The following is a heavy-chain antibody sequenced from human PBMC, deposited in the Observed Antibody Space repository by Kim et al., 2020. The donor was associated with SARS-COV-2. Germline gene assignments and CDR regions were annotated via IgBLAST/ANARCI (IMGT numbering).Heavy chain of an antibody. CDR2: IKQDGSEK. CDR1: EFTFSSYW. J-gene: IGHJ4*02. D-gene: IGHD3-10*01. CDR3: ARGRDFGAKPWLPRVLDY. Sequence: GGSLRLSCAVSEFTFSSYWMSWVRQAPGKGLEWVANIKQDGSEKYYVDSVKGRFTISRDNAKNSLYLQMNSLRAEDTAVYYCARGRDFGAKPWLPRVLDYWGQGTLVTVSS. V-gene: IGHV3-7*01.